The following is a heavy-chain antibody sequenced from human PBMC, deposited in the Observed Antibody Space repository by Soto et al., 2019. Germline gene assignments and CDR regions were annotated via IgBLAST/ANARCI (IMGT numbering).Heavy chain of an antibody. V-gene: IGHV3-30*03. Sequence: QVQLVESGGGVVQPGRSLRLSCAASGFTFSDFGMHWVRQAPGKGLEWVTIISHDGSDKFYADSVKGRFSISRDNSKNTLYLQMNSLRPDDTAVYYCARESVPVAMFKWFDPWGQGTLVTVSS. J-gene: IGHJ5*02. D-gene: IGHD2-2*01. CDR1: GFTFSDFG. CDR3: ARESVPVAMFKWFDP. CDR2: ISHDGSDK.